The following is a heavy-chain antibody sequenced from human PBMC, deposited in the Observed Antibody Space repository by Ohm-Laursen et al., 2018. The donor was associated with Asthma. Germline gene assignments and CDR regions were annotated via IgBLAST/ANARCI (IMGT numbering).Heavy chain of an antibody. V-gene: IGHV3-21*01. CDR2: ISTAGSFI. J-gene: IGHJ1*01. CDR1: GYTFSRYG. Sequence: SLRLSCAASGYTFSRYGIHWVRQIPGKGLEWVASISTAGSFIYYADSVRGRFTTSRDNARNSVYLQMNSLRAEDTALYYCARIGPEWELPGREYSLHHWGEGTLVTVSS. CDR3: ARIGPEWELPGREYSLHH. D-gene: IGHD1-26*01.